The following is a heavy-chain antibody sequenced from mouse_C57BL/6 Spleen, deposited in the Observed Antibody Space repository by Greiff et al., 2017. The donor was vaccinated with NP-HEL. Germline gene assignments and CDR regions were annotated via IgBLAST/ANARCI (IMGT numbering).Heavy chain of an antibody. J-gene: IGHJ4*01. CDR1: GYTFTSYW. Sequence: VQLQQSGAELVMPGASVKLSCKASGYTFTSYWMHWVKQRPGQGLEWIGEIDPSDSYTNYNQKFKGKSTLTVDKSSSTAYMQLSSLTSEDSAVYYCARSGSNYGFDYAMDYWGQGTSVTVSS. CDR3: ARSGSNYGFDYAMDY. CDR2: IDPSDSYT. V-gene: IGHV1-69*01. D-gene: IGHD2-5*01.